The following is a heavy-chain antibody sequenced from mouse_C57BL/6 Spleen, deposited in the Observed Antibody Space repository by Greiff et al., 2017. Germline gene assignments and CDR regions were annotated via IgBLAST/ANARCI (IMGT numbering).Heavy chain of an antibody. V-gene: IGHV1-82*01. D-gene: IGHD2-13*01. CDR1: GYAFSSSW. CDR2: IYPGDGDT. CDR3: ARWGDGDYFYFDY. J-gene: IGHJ2*01. Sequence: QVQLQQSGPELVKPGASVKISCKASGYAFSSSWMNWVKQRPGQGLEWIGRIYPGDGDTNYNGKFKGKATLTADKSSSTAYMQLSSLTSEDSAVYFCARWGDGDYFYFDYWGQGTTLTVSS.